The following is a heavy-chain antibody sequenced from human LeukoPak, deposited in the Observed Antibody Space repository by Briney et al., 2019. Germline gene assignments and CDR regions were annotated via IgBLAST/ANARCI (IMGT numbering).Heavy chain of an antibody. V-gene: IGHV1-18*01. Sequence: ASVKVSCKASGYTFTGYGISWVRQAPGQGLEWMGWISAYNGNTNYAQKLQGRVTMTTDTSTSTAYMELRSLRSDDTAVYYCARDLCSGGSCYFDYWGQGTLVTVSS. D-gene: IGHD2-15*01. CDR1: GYTFTGYG. J-gene: IGHJ4*02. CDR3: ARDLCSGGSCYFDY. CDR2: ISAYNGNT.